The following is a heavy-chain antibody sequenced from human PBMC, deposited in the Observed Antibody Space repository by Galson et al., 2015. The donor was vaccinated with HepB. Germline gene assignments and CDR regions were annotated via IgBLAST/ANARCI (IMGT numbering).Heavy chain of an antibody. J-gene: IGHJ6*02. Sequence: SLRLSCAASGFTFSSYAMSWVRQAPGKGLQWVSGISGSGGNTHYADSVKGRFTISRDNSKNTVYLQTKSLTAEDTAVYYCARSSSASYFYRLDVWGQGTTVTVSS. CDR3: ARSSSASYFYRLDV. CDR2: ISGSGGNT. D-gene: IGHD3-10*01. CDR1: GFTFSSYA. V-gene: IGHV3-23*01.